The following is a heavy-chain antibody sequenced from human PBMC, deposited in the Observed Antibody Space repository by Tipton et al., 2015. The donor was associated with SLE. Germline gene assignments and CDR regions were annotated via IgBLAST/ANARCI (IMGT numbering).Heavy chain of an antibody. D-gene: IGHD6-13*01. Sequence: LRLSCIVSGGSISSSSYYWGWIRQPPGKGLEWIGSVYYSGSTYYNPSLKSRVTISVDTSKNQFSLKLSSVTAADTAVYYCARPSSTSWYAAFDIWAKGQWSPSLQ. CDR3: ARPSSTSWYAAFDI. CDR2: VYYSGST. V-gene: IGHV4-39*01. CDR1: GGSISSSSYY. J-gene: IGHJ3*02.